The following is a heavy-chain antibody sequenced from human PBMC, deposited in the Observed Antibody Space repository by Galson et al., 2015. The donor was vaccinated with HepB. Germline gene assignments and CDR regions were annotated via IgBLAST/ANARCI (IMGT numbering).Heavy chain of an antibody. CDR2: ISYDGSNK. J-gene: IGHJ4*02. Sequence: SLRLSCAASGFTFSSYAMHWVRQAPGKGLEWVAVISYDGSNKYYADSVKGQFTISRDNSKNTLYLQMNSLRAEDTAVYYCARGGRFGDPEGNYFDYWGQGTLVTVSS. V-gene: IGHV3-30*04. CDR1: GFTFSSYA. D-gene: IGHD3-10*01. CDR3: ARGGRFGDPEGNYFDY.